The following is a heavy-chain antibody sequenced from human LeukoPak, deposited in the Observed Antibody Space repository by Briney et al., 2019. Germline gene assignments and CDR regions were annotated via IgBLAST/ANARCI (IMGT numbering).Heavy chain of an antibody. CDR1: GFTFSSYE. CDR3: ARGPSGYHNT. V-gene: IGHV3-48*03. J-gene: IGHJ4*02. Sequence: GGSLRLSCAASGFTFSSYEMNWVRQAPGKGLEWVSYISSSGSTIYYADSVQGRFSISRDNAQNSLFLQMNSLSAEDTAVYYCARGPSGYHNTGGQGTLVTVPS. CDR2: ISSSGSTI. D-gene: IGHD5-12*01.